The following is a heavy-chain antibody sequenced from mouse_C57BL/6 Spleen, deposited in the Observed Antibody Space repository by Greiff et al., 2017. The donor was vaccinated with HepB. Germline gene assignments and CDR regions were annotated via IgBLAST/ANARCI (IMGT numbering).Heavy chain of an antibody. CDR3: AADGNFRYYFDY. CDR2: IYPGDGDT. CDR1: GYAFSSSW. Sequence: QVQLKQSGPELVKPGASVKISCKASGYAFSSSWMNWAKQRPGKGLEWIGRIYPGDGDTNYNGKFKGKATLTADKSSSTAYMQLRSLTSEDSAVYFCAADGNFRYYFDYWGQGTTLTVSS. V-gene: IGHV1-82*01. J-gene: IGHJ2*01. D-gene: IGHD2-1*01.